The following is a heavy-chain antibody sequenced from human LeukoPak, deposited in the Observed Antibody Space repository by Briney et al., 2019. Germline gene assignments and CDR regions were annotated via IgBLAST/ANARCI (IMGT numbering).Heavy chain of an antibody. CDR3: ARNSQGGYDFYWFDP. CDR1: GYTFTSYG. CDR2: ISAYNGNT. Sequence: ASVKVSCKASGYTFTSYGISWVRQAPGQGLEWMGWISAYNGNTNYAQKLQGRVTMTTDTSTSTAYMELRSLRSDDTAVYYCARNSQGGYDFYWFDPWGQGTLVTVSS. J-gene: IGHJ5*02. D-gene: IGHD5-12*01. V-gene: IGHV1-18*01.